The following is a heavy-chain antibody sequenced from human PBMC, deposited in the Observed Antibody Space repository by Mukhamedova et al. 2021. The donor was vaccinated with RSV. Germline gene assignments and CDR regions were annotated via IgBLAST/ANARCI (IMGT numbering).Heavy chain of an antibody. Sequence: SSYAMHWVRQAPGKGLEWVAVISYDGSNKYYADSVKGRFTISRDNSKNTLYLQMNSLRAEDTAVYYCARERGSGPYWYFDYWGQG. CDR2: ISYDGSNK. V-gene: IGHV3-30*04. D-gene: IGHD3-10*01. CDR3: ARERGSGPYWYFDY. CDR1: SSYA. J-gene: IGHJ4*02.